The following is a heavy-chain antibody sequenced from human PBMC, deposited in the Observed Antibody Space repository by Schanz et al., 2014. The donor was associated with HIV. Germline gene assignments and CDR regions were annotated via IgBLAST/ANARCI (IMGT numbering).Heavy chain of an antibody. CDR3: VKGERIGYRIEVTGPTFDY. CDR1: GFTFSDYS. V-gene: IGHV3-30-3*01. J-gene: IGHJ4*02. D-gene: IGHD3-22*01. Sequence: QVQLGQSGGGVVQPGRSLRLSCAASGFTFSDYSMHWVRQAPGKALEWVAVISHDGTNKFYAGSVKDRFTISRDNAKNTLYVQIRSLRNEDTAVYYCVKGERIGYRIEVTGPTFDYWGQGTLVTLSS. CDR2: ISHDGTNK.